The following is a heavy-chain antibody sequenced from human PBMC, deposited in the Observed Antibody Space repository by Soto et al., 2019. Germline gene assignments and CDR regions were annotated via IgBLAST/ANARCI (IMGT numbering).Heavy chain of an antibody. CDR2: IYSGGST. D-gene: IGHD3-10*01. CDR3: ARDGFGELLLGAFDI. J-gene: IGHJ3*02. Sequence: EVQLVESGGGLVQPGGSLRLSCAASGFTVSSNYMSWVRQAPGKGLEWVSVIYSGGSTYYAVSVKGRFTISRDNSKNTLYLQMNSLRAEDTAVYYCARDGFGELLLGAFDIWGQGTMVTVSS. CDR1: GFTVSSNY. V-gene: IGHV3-66*01.